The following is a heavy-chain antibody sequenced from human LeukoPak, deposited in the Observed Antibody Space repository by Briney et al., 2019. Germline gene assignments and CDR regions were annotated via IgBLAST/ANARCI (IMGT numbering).Heavy chain of an antibody. V-gene: IGHV4-34*01. J-gene: IGHJ6*03. Sequence: PSETLSLTCAVYGGSFSGYYWGWFRQPPGKGLEWIGEINHSGSTNYNPSLKSRVTISLDTSKNQFSLKLTSVTAADTAVYYCASPLDMDVWGKGTTVTVSS. CDR1: GGSFSGYY. CDR2: INHSGST. CDR3: ASPLDMDV.